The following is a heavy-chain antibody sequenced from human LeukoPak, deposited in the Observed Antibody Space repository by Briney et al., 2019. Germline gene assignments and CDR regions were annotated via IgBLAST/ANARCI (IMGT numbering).Heavy chain of an antibody. CDR3: ARNYGDYVYYFDY. Sequence: SVKVSCKASGYTFTSYAISWVRQAPGQGIERMGGIIPIFGTANYAQKFQGRVTITTDESTSTPYMELSSLRSEDTAVYYCARNYGDYVYYFDYWGQGTLVTVSS. D-gene: IGHD4-17*01. CDR1: GYTFTSYA. CDR2: IIPIFGTA. J-gene: IGHJ4*02. V-gene: IGHV1-69*05.